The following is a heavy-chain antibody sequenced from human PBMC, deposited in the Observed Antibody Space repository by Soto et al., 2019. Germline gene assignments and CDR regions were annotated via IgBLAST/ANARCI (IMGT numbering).Heavy chain of an antibody. J-gene: IGHJ4*02. D-gene: IGHD5-12*01. CDR1: TGSTNSFY. CDR2: FFYTGGT. V-gene: IGHV4-59*01. Sequence: QVQLQVSGPGLVKPSATLSLSCTVSTGSTNSFYWSWIRQPPGKGLEWIGYFFYTGGTNHNPSLKSRVTISLDMSSSQFSLSLSSVTAADTAMYYCARSSDGYNLNPIDQWGQGLLVTVSS. CDR3: ARSSDGYNLNPIDQ.